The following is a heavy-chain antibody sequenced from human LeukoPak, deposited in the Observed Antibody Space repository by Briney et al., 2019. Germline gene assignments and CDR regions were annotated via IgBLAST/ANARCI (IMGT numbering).Heavy chain of an antibody. CDR1: GGTFSSYA. Sequence: SVKVSCKASGGTFSSYAISWVRQAPGQGLEWMGGIIPIFGTANYAQKFQGRVTITADESTSTAYMELSSLRSEDTAVYYCARIFCSSTSCYGFFSGTDVWGQGTTVTVSS. J-gene: IGHJ6*02. CDR3: ARIFCSSTSCYGFFSGTDV. CDR2: IIPIFGTA. V-gene: IGHV1-69*13. D-gene: IGHD2-2*01.